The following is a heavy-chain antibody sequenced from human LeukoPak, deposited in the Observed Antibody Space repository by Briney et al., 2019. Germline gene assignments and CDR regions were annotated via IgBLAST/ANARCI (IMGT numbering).Heavy chain of an antibody. CDR3: AREGWAYCSSTSCLGPFDY. Sequence: PGGSLRLSCAASGFTFSDYYMSWIRQAPGKGLEWVSYISSSGSTIYYADSVKGRFTISRDNAKNSLYLQMNSLRAEDTAVYYCAREGWAYCSSTSCLGPFDYWGQGTLVTVSS. J-gene: IGHJ4*02. D-gene: IGHD2-2*01. CDR2: ISSSGSTI. V-gene: IGHV3-11*04. CDR1: GFTFSDYY.